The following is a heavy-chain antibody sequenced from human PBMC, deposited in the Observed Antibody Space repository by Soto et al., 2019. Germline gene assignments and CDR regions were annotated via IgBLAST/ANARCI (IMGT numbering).Heavy chain of an antibody. CDR3: ARIHCSGGSCYSAYYNYYGMDV. CDR1: GFSLSNARMG. D-gene: IGHD2-15*01. V-gene: IGHV2-26*01. Sequence: QVTLKESGPVVVKPTETLTLTCTVSGFSLSNARMGVTWIRQPPGKALEWLAHIVSNDEKSYSASLKSRLTISKDTSNSQVVLTMTNMDPVDTATYYCARIHCSGGSCYSAYYNYYGMDVWGQGTTVTVSS. J-gene: IGHJ6*02. CDR2: IVSNDEK.